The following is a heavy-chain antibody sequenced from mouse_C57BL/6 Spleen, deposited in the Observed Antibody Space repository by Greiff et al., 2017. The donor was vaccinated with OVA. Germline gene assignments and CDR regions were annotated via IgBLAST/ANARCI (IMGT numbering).Heavy chain of an antibody. CDR2: IRNKANGYTT. D-gene: IGHD1-1*01. CDR1: GFTFTDYY. J-gene: IGHJ2*01. V-gene: IGHV7-3*01. Sequence: EVKLMESGGGLVQPGGSLSLSCAASGFTFTDYYMSWVRQPPGKALEWLGFIRNKANGYTTEYSASVKGRFTISRDNSQSILYLQMNALRAEDSATYYCARYYYEGGFDYWGQGTTLTVSS. CDR3: ARYYYEGGFDY.